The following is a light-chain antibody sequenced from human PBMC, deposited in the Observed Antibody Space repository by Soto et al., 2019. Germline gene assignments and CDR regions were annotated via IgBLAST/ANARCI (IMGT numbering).Light chain of an antibody. CDR1: QSVSSY. J-gene: IGKJ4*01. CDR2: DAS. CDR3: QQRSNWPRT. V-gene: IGKV3-11*01. Sequence: EIVLTQSPATLSLSAGERATLSCRASQSVSSYLAWYQQKPGQAPRLLIYDASNRATGIPARFSGSGSGTDFTLTISSLEPEDFAVHYCQQRSNWPRTFGGGTKVEIK.